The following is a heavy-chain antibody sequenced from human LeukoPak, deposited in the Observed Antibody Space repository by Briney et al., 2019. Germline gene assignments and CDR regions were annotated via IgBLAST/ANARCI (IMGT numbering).Heavy chain of an antibody. Sequence: ASVKVSCKASGYTFTGYYMHWVRQAPGQGLEWMGWINPNSGGTNYAQKFQGRVTMTRDTSISIAYMELSRLRSDDTAVYYCARDDSIISFSYYYDSSGYYYVSAFDYWGQGTLVTVSS. CDR2: INPNSGGT. CDR3: ARDDSIISFSYYYDSSGYYYVSAFDY. CDR1: GYTFTGYY. D-gene: IGHD3-22*01. V-gene: IGHV1-2*02. J-gene: IGHJ4*02.